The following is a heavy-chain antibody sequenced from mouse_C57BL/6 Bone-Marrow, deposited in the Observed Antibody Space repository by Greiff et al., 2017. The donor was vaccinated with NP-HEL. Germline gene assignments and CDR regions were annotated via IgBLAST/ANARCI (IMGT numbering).Heavy chain of an antibody. CDR1: GFSFNTYA. J-gene: IGHJ3*01. CDR3: VRGPFFAY. V-gene: IGHV10-1*01. CDR2: IRSKSNNYAT. Sequence: EVKLVESGGGLVQPKGSLKLSCAASGFSFNTYAMTWVRQAPGKGLEWVARIRSKSNNYATYYADSVKDRFTISRDDSESMLYLQMNNLKTEDTAMYYCVRGPFFAYWGQGTLVTVSA.